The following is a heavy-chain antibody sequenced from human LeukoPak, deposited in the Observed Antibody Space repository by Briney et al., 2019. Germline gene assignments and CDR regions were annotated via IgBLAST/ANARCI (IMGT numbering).Heavy chain of an antibody. Sequence: PGGSLRLSCAASGFPFSSYAMSWVRQAPGKGLEWVSGISGSGGATYYADSVKGQFTISRDNSKNTLHLLMSSLRADDTAVYYCAKDRSSSGDHYFYGLDVWGQGTTVTVS. V-gene: IGHV3-23*01. CDR3: AKDRSSSGDHYFYGLDV. CDR1: GFPFSSYA. D-gene: IGHD6-6*01. J-gene: IGHJ6*02. CDR2: ISGSGGAT.